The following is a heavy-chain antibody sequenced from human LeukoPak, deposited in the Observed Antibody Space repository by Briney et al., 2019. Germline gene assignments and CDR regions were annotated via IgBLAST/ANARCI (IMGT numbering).Heavy chain of an antibody. Sequence: SVKVSCKASGGTFSSYAISWVRQAPGQGLEWMGGIIPIFGTANYAQKFQGRVTITADESTSTAYMELSSLRPEDTAVYYCARDFTSKPYSGYDEGLSWFDPWGQGTLVTVSS. J-gene: IGHJ5*02. D-gene: IGHD5-12*01. CDR2: IIPIFGTA. CDR3: ARDFTSKPYSGYDEGLSWFDP. CDR1: GGTFSSYA. V-gene: IGHV1-69*13.